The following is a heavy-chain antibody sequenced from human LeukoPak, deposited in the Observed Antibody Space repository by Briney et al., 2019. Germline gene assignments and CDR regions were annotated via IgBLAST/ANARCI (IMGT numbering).Heavy chain of an antibody. CDR1: GGSINSGDFY. CDR3: VRYYDNSGYYDNFDY. V-gene: IGHV4-30-4*01. D-gene: IGHD3-22*01. Sequence: SQTLSLTCSVSGGSINSGDFYWSWIRQPPGKGLEWIGYIYYSGSTYYNPSLKSRVSMSVDTTKNQFSLKLSSVAAADTAVYYCVRYYDNSGYYDNFDYWGQGALVTVSS. CDR2: IYYSGST. J-gene: IGHJ4*02.